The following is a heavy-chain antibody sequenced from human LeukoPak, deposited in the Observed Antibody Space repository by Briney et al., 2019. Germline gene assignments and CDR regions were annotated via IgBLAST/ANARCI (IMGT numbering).Heavy chain of an antibody. J-gene: IGHJ4*02. CDR3: ARGMGYCSSTSCYLPLDH. D-gene: IGHD2-2*01. CDR1: GFTFSNYA. Sequence: GGSLRLSCAASGFTFSNYAMSWVRQAPGKGLEWVAAISGGDGSTFYADSVKGRFTLFRDNSKNTLYLQMNCLRPDDTAVYYCARGMGYCSSTSCYLPLDHRGQGAPVIVSS. CDR2: ISGGDGST. V-gene: IGHV3-23*01.